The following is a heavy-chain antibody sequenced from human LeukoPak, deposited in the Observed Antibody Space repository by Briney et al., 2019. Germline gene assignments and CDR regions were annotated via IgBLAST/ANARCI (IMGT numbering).Heavy chain of an antibody. CDR2: IYHSGST. V-gene: IGHV4-31*03. D-gene: IGHD3-10*01. J-gene: IGHJ3*02. CDR1: GGSISSGGYY. Sequence: PSETLSLTCTVSGGSISSGGYYWSWIRQHPGKGLEWIGYIYHSGSTYYNPSLKSRVTISVDTSKNQFSLKLSSVTAADTAVYYCARDSVHYYGSGSYGAFDIWGQGTMVTASS. CDR3: ARDSVHYYGSGSYGAFDI.